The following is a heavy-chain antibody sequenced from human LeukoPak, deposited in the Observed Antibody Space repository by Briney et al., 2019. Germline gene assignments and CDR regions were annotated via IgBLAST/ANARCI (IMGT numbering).Heavy chain of an antibody. Sequence: PGGSLRLSCAASGFTFSTSWMSWVRQAPGKGLEWVSAISGSGGSTYYADSVKGRFTISRDNSKNTLYLQMNSLRAEDTAVYYCAKTPPLFYDSSGYYYNWGQGTLVTVSS. CDR1: GFTFSTSW. V-gene: IGHV3-23*01. J-gene: IGHJ4*02. CDR2: ISGSGGST. D-gene: IGHD3-22*01. CDR3: AKTPPLFYDSSGYYYN.